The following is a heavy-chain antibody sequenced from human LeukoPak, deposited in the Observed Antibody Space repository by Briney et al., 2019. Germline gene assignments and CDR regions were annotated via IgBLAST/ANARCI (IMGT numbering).Heavy chain of an antibody. V-gene: IGHV4-59*11. CDR2: IYYTGST. J-gene: IGHJ6*03. Sequence: SETLSLTCTVSGGSMTGQSWSWIRQPPGKGLEWIGFIYYTGSTNYNPSLEGRVTFSVDTSKNQFSLKLTSVTAADTAVYFCAREKWELLGEFSYYFDVWATGPRSRSP. CDR3: AREKWELLGEFSYYFDV. D-gene: IGHD1-26*01. CDR1: GGSMTGQS.